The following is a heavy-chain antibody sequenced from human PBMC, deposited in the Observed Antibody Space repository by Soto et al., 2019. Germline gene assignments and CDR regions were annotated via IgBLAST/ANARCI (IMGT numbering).Heavy chain of an antibody. CDR1: GYTFTSYY. CDR2: INPSGGST. CDR3: AREPLYCSVGSCQAINWFVP. Sequence: ASVKVSCKASGYTFTSYYMHWVRQAPGQGLEWMGIINPSGGSTSYAQKFQGRVTMTRDTSTSTVYMELSSLRSEDTAVYYCAREPLYCSVGSCQAINWFVPWCQGTLVTVSS. J-gene: IGHJ5*02. V-gene: IGHV1-46*03. D-gene: IGHD2-15*01.